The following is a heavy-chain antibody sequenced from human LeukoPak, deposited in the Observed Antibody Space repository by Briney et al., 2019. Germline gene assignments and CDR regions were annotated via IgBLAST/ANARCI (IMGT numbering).Heavy chain of an antibody. CDR2: IYYSGST. Sequence: SETLSLTCTVSGGSISSSSYYWGWIRQPPGKGLEWIGSIYYSGSTYYNPSLKSRVTISVDTSKNQFSLKLSSVTAADTAVYYCARVGIRGQWLAQYYFDYWGQGTLVTVSS. D-gene: IGHD6-19*01. CDR3: ARVGIRGQWLAQYYFDY. CDR1: GGSISSSSYY. V-gene: IGHV4-39*07. J-gene: IGHJ4*02.